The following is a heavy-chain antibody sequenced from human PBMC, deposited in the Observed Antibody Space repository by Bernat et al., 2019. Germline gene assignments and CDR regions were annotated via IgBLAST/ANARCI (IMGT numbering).Heavy chain of an antibody. D-gene: IGHD3-3*01. CDR3: ASPLRFLEWLSPLDYYYYMDV. J-gene: IGHJ6*03. V-gene: IGHV7-4-1*02. CDR2: INTNTGNP. CDR1: GYTFTSYA. Sequence: QVQLVQSGSELKKPGASVKVSCKASGYTFTSYAMNWVRQAPGQGLEWMGWINTNTGNPTYAQGFTGRFVFSFDTSVSTAYLQISSLKAEDTAVYYCASPLRFLEWLSPLDYYYYMDVWGKGTTVTVSS.